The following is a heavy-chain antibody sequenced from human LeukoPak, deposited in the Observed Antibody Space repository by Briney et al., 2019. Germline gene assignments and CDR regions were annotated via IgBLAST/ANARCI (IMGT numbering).Heavy chain of an antibody. CDR2: MHTSGTT. Sequence: SETLSLTCTVAGAYITSGGYFWTWIRQPAGKGLEWVGRMHTSGTTDYNPSLTSRVTISVDTSKNEFSLRLSSVTAADTAVYYCARYSRNGYNRPFDYWGQGTLVTVSS. CDR3: ARYSRNGYNRPFDY. V-gene: IGHV4-61*02. CDR1: GAYITSGGYF. D-gene: IGHD5-24*01. J-gene: IGHJ4*02.